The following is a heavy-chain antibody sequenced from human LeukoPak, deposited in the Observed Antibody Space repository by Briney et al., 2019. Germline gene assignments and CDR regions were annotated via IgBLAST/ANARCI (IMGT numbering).Heavy chain of an antibody. CDR3: ARAIIDYSKGDYYYMDV. Sequence: GASVKVSCKASGYTFTSYYMHWVRQAPGQGLEWMGIINPSGGSTSYAQKFQGRVTMTRDTSTSTVYMELSSLRSEDTAVYYCARAIIDYSKGDYYYMDVWGKGTTVTVSS. J-gene: IGHJ6*03. CDR1: GYTFTSYY. D-gene: IGHD4-11*01. V-gene: IGHV1-46*01. CDR2: INPSGGST.